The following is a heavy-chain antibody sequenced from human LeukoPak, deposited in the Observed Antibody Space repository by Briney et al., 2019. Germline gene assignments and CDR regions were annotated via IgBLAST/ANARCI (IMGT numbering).Heavy chain of an antibody. J-gene: IGHJ4*02. CDR3: AKDRSCTNDICHGDFDY. CDR2: ISGSGGST. D-gene: IGHD2-8*01. CDR1: GFTFSSYA. Sequence: GGSLRLSCAASGFTFSSYAVSWVREAPGKGLEWVSSISGSGGSTYSADSVKGRFTISRDNSKNTLYLQMNSLRAEDTALYYCAKDRSCTNDICHGDFDYWGQGTLVTVSS. V-gene: IGHV3-23*01.